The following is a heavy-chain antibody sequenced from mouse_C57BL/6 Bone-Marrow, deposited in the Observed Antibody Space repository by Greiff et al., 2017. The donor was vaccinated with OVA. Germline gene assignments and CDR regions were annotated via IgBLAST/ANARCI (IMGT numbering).Heavy chain of an antibody. CDR3: ARRGYGNYGDY. J-gene: IGHJ2*01. CDR2: INSDGGST. Sequence: EVKLMESGGGLVQPGESLKLSCESNEYEFPSHDMSWVRKTPEKRLELVAAINSDGGSTYYPDTMERRFIISRDTTKKTLYLQLSSLRSEDTALYYWARRGYGNYGDYWGQGTTLTVSS. D-gene: IGHD2-10*02. V-gene: IGHV5-2*01. CDR1: EYEFPSHD.